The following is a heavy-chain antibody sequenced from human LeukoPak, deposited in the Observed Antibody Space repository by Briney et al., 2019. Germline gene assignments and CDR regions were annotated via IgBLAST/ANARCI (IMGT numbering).Heavy chain of an antibody. Sequence: PGRSLRLSCAASGFTFSSYAMHWVRQAPGKGLEWVAVISYDGSNKYYADSVKGRFTISRDNSKNTLYLQMNSLRAEDTAVYYCAKSGSDWDYYMDVWGKGTTVTVSS. CDR1: GFTFSSYA. D-gene: IGHD3-10*01. J-gene: IGHJ6*03. CDR3: AKSGSDWDYYMDV. CDR2: ISYDGSNK. V-gene: IGHV3-30*04.